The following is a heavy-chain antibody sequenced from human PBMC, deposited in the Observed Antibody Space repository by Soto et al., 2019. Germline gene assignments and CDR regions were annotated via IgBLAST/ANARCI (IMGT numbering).Heavy chain of an antibody. D-gene: IGHD3-16*02. V-gene: IGHV1-46*01. CDR1: GYTFTSYY. CDR3: ARASLRLGELSLHSY. J-gene: IGHJ4*02. CDR2: INPSGGST. Sequence: ASVKVSCKASGYTFTSYYMHWVRQAPGQGLEWMGIINPSGGSTSYAQKFQGRVTMTRDTSTSTVYMELSSLRSEDTAVYYCARASLRLGELSLHSYWGQGTLVTVSS.